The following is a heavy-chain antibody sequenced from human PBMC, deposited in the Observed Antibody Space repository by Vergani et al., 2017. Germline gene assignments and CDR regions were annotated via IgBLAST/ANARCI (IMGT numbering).Heavy chain of an antibody. CDR1: GFVFSSYI. CDR2: VSTGTKSQ. CDR3: AREYSSTSGRAFDF. Sequence: QLVESGGGWVQPGGSLRLSCVVSGFVFSSYIMNWVRQAPGKGLEWVSFVSTGTKSQSYAESVKGRFTISRDSAKNSLYLQMDSLRAEDTAVYYCAREYSSTSGRAFDFWGQGTKVTVSS. V-gene: IGHV3-48*01. D-gene: IGHD2-2*01. J-gene: IGHJ3*01.